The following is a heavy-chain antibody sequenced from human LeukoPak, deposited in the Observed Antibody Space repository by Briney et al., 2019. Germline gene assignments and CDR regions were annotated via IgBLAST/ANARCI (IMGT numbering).Heavy chain of an antibody. V-gene: IGHV4-39*01. J-gene: IGHJ6*02. CDR3: ARRAGSNWFYYYYGMDV. D-gene: IGHD6-13*01. CDR1: GGSISSSSFY. CDR2: IYYNGST. Sequence: SETLSLTCTVSGGSISSSSFYWGWIRQPPGKGLEWIGSIYYNGSTYYNPSLKSRLTISVDTSKNQFSLKLSSVIAADTAVYYCARRAGSNWFYYYYGMDVWAQGTTVTVSS.